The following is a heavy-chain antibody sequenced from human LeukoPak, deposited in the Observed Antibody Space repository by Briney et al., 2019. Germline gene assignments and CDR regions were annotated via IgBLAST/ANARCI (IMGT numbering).Heavy chain of an antibody. CDR2: LSYDGGKT. V-gene: IGHV3-30*18. Sequence: GGSLRLSCAASGFTFSSYAMHWVRQAPGKGLEWVAGLSYDGGKTYYADSVKGRFTVSRDNSKNTLYLQMSSLRAEDTAVYFCAKDYAEITFIPYYFDYWGQGTLVTVSS. CDR1: GFTFSSYA. CDR3: AKDYAEITFIPYYFDY. D-gene: IGHD3-16*01. J-gene: IGHJ4*02.